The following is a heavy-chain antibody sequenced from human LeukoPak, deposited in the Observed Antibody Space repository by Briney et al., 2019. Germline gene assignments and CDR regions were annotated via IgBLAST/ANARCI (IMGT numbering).Heavy chain of an antibody. V-gene: IGHV3-21*01. D-gene: IGHD3-10*01. CDR3: ARALVREVTEPYYYYYGMDV. CDR1: GFAFSSYS. CDR2: ISSSSSYI. Sequence: PGGTLRLSCAASGFAFSSYSMNWIRQAPGKGLEWVSSISSSSSYIYYADSVKGRFTISRDNAKNSLYLQMNSLRAEDTAVYYCARALVREVTEPYYYYYGMDVWGQGTTVTVSS. J-gene: IGHJ6*02.